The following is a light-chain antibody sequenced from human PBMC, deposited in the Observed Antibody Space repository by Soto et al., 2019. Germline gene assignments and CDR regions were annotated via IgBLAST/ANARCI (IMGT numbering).Light chain of an antibody. V-gene: IGLV2-14*01. Sequence: QSALTQPASVSGSPGQSITISCTGTSSDIGGYNYVSWYQQHPGKVPKFMIYEVSNRPSGVSDRFSGSKSGNTASLTISGLQAEDEADYYCSSYTSSNTFVFGTGTKATVL. J-gene: IGLJ1*01. CDR1: SSDIGGYNY. CDR3: SSYTSSNTFV. CDR2: EVS.